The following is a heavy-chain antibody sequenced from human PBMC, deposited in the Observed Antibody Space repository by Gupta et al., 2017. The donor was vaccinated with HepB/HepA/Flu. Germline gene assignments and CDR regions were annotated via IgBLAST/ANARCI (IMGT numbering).Heavy chain of an antibody. CDR3: ARVNDNYDFWSGFDY. CDR1: GFTLRRRA. V-gene: IGHV3-23*01. Sequence: EVQLLESGGGWVQPGGSLRLSCAASGFTLRRRAMSWVRQGPGKRLEWVSGITGTGGSTYYADSVKGRFTISRDNSKNTLYLQMNSLRGDDTAVYYCARVNDNYDFWSGFDYWGQGSLVSVSS. D-gene: IGHD3-3*01. CDR2: ITGTGGST. J-gene: IGHJ4*02.